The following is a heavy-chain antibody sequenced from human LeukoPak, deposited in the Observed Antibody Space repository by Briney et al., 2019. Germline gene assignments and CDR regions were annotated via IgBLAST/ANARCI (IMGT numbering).Heavy chain of an antibody. D-gene: IGHD2-2*01. CDR3: ARHPRGYCSSSSCSPFDY. Sequence: SETLCLTCTVSGGSISSSSYYWGWIRQPPGKGLEWIESIYYSGSTYYNPSLKSRVAISVDTSKNQFSLKLSSVTAADTAVYYCARHPRGYCSSSSCSPFDYWGQGTLVTVSS. J-gene: IGHJ4*02. CDR2: IYYSGST. V-gene: IGHV4-39*01. CDR1: GGSISSSSYY.